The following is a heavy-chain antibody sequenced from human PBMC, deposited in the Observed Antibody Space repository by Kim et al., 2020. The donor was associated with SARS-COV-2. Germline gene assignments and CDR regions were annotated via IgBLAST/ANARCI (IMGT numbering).Heavy chain of an antibody. CDR1: GFSFSSYW. D-gene: IGHD2-2*01. CDR2: NKQDGSEK. V-gene: IGHV3-7*03. CDR3: ARGLWEGHCSISFCHPNWLDP. J-gene: IGHJ5*02. Sequence: GGSLRLSCVGSGFSFSSYWMSWVRQAPGKGLEWVANNKQDGSEKYYVDSVKGRFTISRDNAKNSLYLQMNSLRAEDTAVYYCARGLWEGHCSISFCHPNWLDPWGQGTLVTVSS.